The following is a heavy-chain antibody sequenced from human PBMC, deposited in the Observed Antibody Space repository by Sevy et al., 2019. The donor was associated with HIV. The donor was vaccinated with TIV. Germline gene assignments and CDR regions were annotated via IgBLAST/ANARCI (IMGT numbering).Heavy chain of an antibody. CDR1: GFTFSSYA. Sequence: GGSLRLSCAASGFTFSSYAMSWVRQAPGKGLEWVSAISGSGGSTYYADSVKGRFTISRDNSKNTLYLQMISLRAEDTAVYYCAMMVWFGELTEDYWGQGTLVTVSS. CDR3: AMMVWFGELTEDY. CDR2: ISGSGGST. V-gene: IGHV3-23*01. J-gene: IGHJ4*02. D-gene: IGHD3-10*01.